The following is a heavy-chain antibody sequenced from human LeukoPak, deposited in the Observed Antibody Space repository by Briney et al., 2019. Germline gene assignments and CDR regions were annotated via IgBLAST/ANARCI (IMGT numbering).Heavy chain of an antibody. Sequence: PSETLSLTCAVSGGSFSGYYWSWIRQPPGKGLEWIGEINHRGSTNSNPSLRGRLTVSVDTSKNQFSLKLNSVTAADTAVYYCARPAEGYSSGWYVDWGQGTLVTVSS. CDR3: ARPAEGYSSGWYVD. CDR1: GGSFSGYY. V-gene: IGHV4-34*01. CDR2: INHRGST. D-gene: IGHD6-19*01. J-gene: IGHJ4*02.